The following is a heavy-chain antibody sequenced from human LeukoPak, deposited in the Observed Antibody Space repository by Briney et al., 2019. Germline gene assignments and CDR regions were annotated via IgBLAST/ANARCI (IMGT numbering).Heavy chain of an antibody. CDR1: GFTFSSYE. Sequence: GGSLRLSCAASGFTFSSYELNWVRQAPGKGLEWVSYISSSGSNIYYADSVKGRFTISRDNAKNSLYLQMNGLRAEDTAVYYCAREGYSSSSYFYYGMDVWGQGTTVTVSS. CDR3: AREGYSSSSYFYYGMDV. J-gene: IGHJ6*02. D-gene: IGHD6-6*01. V-gene: IGHV3-48*03. CDR2: ISSSGSNI.